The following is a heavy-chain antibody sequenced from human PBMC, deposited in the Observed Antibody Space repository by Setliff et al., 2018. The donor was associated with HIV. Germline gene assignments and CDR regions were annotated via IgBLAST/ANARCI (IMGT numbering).Heavy chain of an antibody. D-gene: IGHD2-21*01. J-gene: IGHJ4*02. CDR3: ARDRLGHIDRPYFDY. CDR2: IVPVLGIT. Sequence: SVKVSCKASGGTFNNDAISWVRQAPGQGLEWMGGIVPVLGITNYSPKFQGRVTITTDESTTTAYMDLSSLRSEDTAVYYCARDRLGHIDRPYFDYWGQGTLVTVPS. CDR1: GGTFNNDA. V-gene: IGHV1-69*10.